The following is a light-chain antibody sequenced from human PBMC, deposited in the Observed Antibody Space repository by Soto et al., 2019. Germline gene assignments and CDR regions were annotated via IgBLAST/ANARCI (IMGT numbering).Light chain of an antibody. Sequence: QSALTQPASVSGSPGQSITMSCTGTSSDVGNYNYVSWYQHHPGKAPKLMIYDVSNRPSGISNRFSGSKSGNTASLTISGLQAEDEADYYCSSYTRTSAVIFGGGTKVTV. V-gene: IGLV2-14*03. CDR2: DVS. CDR1: SSDVGNYNY. CDR3: SSYTRTSAVI. J-gene: IGLJ2*01.